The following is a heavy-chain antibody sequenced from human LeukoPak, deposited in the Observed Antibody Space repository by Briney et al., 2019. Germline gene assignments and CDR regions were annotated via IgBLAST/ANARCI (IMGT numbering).Heavy chain of an antibody. CDR2: IRYDGSNK. CDR1: GFTFSNYW. V-gene: IGHV3-30*02. D-gene: IGHD3-9*01. Sequence: GGSLRLSCAASGFTFSNYWMHWVRQAPGRGLEWVAFIRYDGSNKYYADSVKGRFTISRDNSKNTLYLQMNSLRAEDTAVYYCAKDTSPHTKYYDILTGDWGQGTLVTVSS. J-gene: IGHJ4*02. CDR3: AKDTSPHTKYYDILTGD.